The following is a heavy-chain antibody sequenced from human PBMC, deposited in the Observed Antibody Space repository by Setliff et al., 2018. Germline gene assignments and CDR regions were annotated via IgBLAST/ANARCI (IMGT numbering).Heavy chain of an antibody. CDR1: GFTFSTFW. V-gene: IGHV3-7*04. Sequence: PGGSLRLSCAASGFTFSTFWMSWVRQAPGKGPEWVANIKQDGSETYYVDSVKGRFTISRDNPDNSLYLQMNNLRAEDTAVYYCARGGYSYGYWGHGTLVTVSS. CDR3: ARGGYSYGY. CDR2: IKQDGSET. D-gene: IGHD5-18*01. J-gene: IGHJ4*01.